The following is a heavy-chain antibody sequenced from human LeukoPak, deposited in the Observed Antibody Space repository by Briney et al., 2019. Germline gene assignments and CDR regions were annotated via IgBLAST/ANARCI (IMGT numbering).Heavy chain of an antibody. CDR2: IYSGGST. CDR3: ATSFGSGEKYYFDY. V-gene: IGHV3-66*02. D-gene: IGHD3-3*01. Sequence: GGSLRLSCAASGFTVSSNYMSWVRQAPGKGLEWVSVIYSGGSTYYADSVKGRFTISRDNSKNTLYLQMNRLRAEDTAVYYCATSFGSGEKYYFDYWGQGTLVTVSS. J-gene: IGHJ4*02. CDR1: GFTVSSNY.